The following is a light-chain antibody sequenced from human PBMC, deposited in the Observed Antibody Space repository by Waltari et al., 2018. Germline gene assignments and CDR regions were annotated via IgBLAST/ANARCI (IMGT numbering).Light chain of an antibody. CDR2: GAS. CDR3: QQYNNWPPWT. V-gene: IGKV3-15*01. J-gene: IGKJ1*01. Sequence: EIVMTQSPATLSLSPGERATLSCRASQSLSNNLAWYQQKPGQAPRLLIYGASTRAPGIPARFSGSGSGTEFTLTISSLQAEDFAVYYCQQYNNWPPWTFGQGTKVEIK. CDR1: QSLSNN.